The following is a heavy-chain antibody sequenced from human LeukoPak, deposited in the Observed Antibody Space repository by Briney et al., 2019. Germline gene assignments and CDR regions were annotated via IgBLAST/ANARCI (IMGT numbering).Heavy chain of an antibody. J-gene: IGHJ5*02. CDR2: IYTSGGT. CDR1: GGSISSGNYY. Sequence: SETLSLTRTVSGGSISSGNYYWSWLRQPAGKGLEWIGRIYTSGGTNYNPSLKSRGTISVDTSKNQFSLKLSSVTAADTAVYYCARDREGYSYGTSYNWFDPWGQGTLVTVSS. CDR3: ARDREGYSYGTSYNWFDP. D-gene: IGHD5-18*01. V-gene: IGHV4-61*02.